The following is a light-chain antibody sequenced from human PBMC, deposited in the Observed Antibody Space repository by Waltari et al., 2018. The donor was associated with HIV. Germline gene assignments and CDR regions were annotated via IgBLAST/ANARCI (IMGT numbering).Light chain of an antibody. CDR3: QQYHSYPIT. Sequence: DIQMTQSPSSLSASVGDRVTITCRASQAINNYLVWFQQKPGKAPKSLIYGTSSLQGGVPSTFSASGSGTDFTLTISSLQPEDFAIYYCQQYHSYPITFGQGTRLEIK. CDR2: GTS. CDR1: QAINNY. V-gene: IGKV1-16*01. J-gene: IGKJ5*01.